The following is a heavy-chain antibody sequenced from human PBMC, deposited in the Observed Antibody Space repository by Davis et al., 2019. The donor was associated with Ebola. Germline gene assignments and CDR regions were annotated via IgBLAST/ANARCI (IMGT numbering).Heavy chain of an antibody. CDR3: ARDVVVVAATDWFDP. Sequence: ASVKVSCKTSGSSFGGYGVTWVRQAPGQGLEWMGWISAYNGNTNYAQKLQGRVTMTTDTSTSTAYMELRSLRSDDTAVYYCARDVVVVAATDWFDPWGQGTLVTVSS. V-gene: IGHV1-18*01. J-gene: IGHJ5*02. CDR1: GSSFGGYG. D-gene: IGHD2-15*01. CDR2: ISAYNGNT.